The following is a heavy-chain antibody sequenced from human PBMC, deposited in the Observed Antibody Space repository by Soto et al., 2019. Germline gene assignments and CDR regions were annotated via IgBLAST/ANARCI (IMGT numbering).Heavy chain of an antibody. CDR2: INSDGSSI. CDR1: GFTFSSYW. CDR3: ARVGPLEYSGYHDAFDI. J-gene: IGHJ3*02. Sequence: GGSLRLSCAASGFTFSSYWMHWVRQAPGKGLVWVSRINSDGSSISYADSVKGRFTISRDNAKNTLYLQMNSLRAEDTAVYYCARVGPLEYSGYHDAFDIWGQGTMVTVSS. D-gene: IGHD5-12*01. V-gene: IGHV3-74*01.